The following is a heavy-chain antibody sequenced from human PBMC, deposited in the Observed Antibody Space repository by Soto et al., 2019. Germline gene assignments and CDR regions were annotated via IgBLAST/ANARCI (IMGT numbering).Heavy chain of an antibody. CDR1: GGTFSSYA. CDR3: AIEVGRSNQFDL. Sequence: SVKVSCKASGGTFSSYAISWVRQAPGQGLEWMGGIIPIFGTANYAQKFQGRVTMTEDSPADTPYMQLRSLRSEDTAVYYCAIEVGRSNQFDLWGQGTMVTAPQ. J-gene: IGHJ5*02. V-gene: IGHV1-69*13. D-gene: IGHD6-13*01. CDR2: IIPIFGTA.